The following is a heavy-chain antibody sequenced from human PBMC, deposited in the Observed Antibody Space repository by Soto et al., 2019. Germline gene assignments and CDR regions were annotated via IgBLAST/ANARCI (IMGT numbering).Heavy chain of an antibody. CDR3: ASALSSAAGLYFDY. CDR1: GGAVSSGSYY. V-gene: IGHV4-61*01. J-gene: IGHJ4*02. D-gene: IGHD6-13*01. CDR2: IYYSGTN. Sequence: SETLWRTCTVAGGAVSSGSYYWSWIRQPPGKGLEWMGYIYYSGTNNYNPPLKRRVTIAVGTSKLQFSLKLSSVTAADTAVYSCASALSSAAGLYFDYWGQGILVTVS.